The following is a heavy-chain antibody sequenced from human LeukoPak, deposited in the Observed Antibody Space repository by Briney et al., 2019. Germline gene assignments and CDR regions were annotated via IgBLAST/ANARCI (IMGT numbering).Heavy chain of an antibody. J-gene: IGHJ4*01. CDR2: IYNSGTT. CDR1: GDSISSTSYY. V-gene: IGHV4-39*01. CDR3: ASRVYGLGSFNY. Sequence: KPSETLSLTCTVSGDSISSTSYYWDWIRQPPGKGLEWIGSIYNSGTTYYNPSLKSRVTISVDTSKYQFSLKVSSVTAADTAVYYCASRVYGLGSFNYWGQGILVTVSS. D-gene: IGHD3-10*01.